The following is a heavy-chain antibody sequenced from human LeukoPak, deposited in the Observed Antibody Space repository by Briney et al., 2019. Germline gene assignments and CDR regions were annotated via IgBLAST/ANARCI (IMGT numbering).Heavy chain of an antibody. CDR3: AKPNYDILTGYRFFDY. D-gene: IGHD3-9*01. Sequence: GGSLRLSCAGSGFIFSSYAMSWVRQAPGKGLEWVSGSGSGGSTHYADSVKGRFTISRDNSKNTLYMQMNSLRAEDTAVYYCAKPNYDILTGYRFFDYWGQGTLVTVSS. V-gene: IGHV3-23*01. CDR2: SGSGGST. CDR1: GFIFSSYA. J-gene: IGHJ4*02.